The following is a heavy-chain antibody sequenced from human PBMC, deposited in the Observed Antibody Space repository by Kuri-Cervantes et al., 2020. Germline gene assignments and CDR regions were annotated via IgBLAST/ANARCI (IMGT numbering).Heavy chain of an antibody. J-gene: IGHJ4*02. Sequence: GSLRLSCAVYGGSFSGYYWSWIRQPPGKGLEWIGEINHSGSTNHNPSLKSRVTISVDTSKNQFSLKLSSVTAADTAVYYCARDQEWHCGGDCYLFDYWGQGTLVTVSS. V-gene: IGHV4-34*01. CDR2: INHSGST. CDR1: GGSFSGYY. CDR3: ARDQEWHCGGDCYLFDY. D-gene: IGHD2-21*02.